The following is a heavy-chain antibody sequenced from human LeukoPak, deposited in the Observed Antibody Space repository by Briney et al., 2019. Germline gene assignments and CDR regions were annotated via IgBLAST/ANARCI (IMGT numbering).Heavy chain of an antibody. Sequence: SETLSLTCSVSGGSISNYYWSWIRQPPGKGLEWIGYIHYSGSTNYNRSLKSRVTISVDTSKNQFSLKLSSVTAADTAVYYCARVEEGYGSGRRENYYYYYMDVWGKGTTVTIS. V-gene: IGHV4-59*01. D-gene: IGHD3-10*01. CDR1: GGSISNYY. CDR3: ARVEEGYGSGRRENYYYYYMDV. CDR2: IHYSGST. J-gene: IGHJ6*03.